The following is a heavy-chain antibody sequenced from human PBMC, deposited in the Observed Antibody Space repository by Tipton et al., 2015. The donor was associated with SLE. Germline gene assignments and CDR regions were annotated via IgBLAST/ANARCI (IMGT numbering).Heavy chain of an antibody. D-gene: IGHD3-10*01. CDR2: INHSGST. V-gene: IGHV4-34*01. J-gene: IGHJ4*02. CDR3: ARDYYYDSGTYYNGLDS. CDR1: GGSFSGYY. Sequence: LRLSCAVYGGSFSGYYWSWIRQPPGKGLEWIGEINHSGSTNYNPSLKSRVTISVDTSKNQFSLKLSSVTAADTAVYYCARDYYYDSGTYYNGLDSWGQGILVTVSS.